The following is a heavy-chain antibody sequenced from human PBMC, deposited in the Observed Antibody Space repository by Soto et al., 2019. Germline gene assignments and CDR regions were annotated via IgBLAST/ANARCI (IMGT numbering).Heavy chain of an antibody. CDR1: GFTFSSYG. J-gene: IGHJ6*02. CDR3: AKEEGDITGTTHFFHYGMDV. Sequence: HPGGSLRLSCAASGFTFSSYGMHWVRQAPGKGLEWVAVISYDGSNKYYADSVKGRFTISRDNSKNTLYLQMNSLRAEDTAVYYCAKEEGDITGTTHFFHYGMDVWGQGTTVTVSS. D-gene: IGHD1-7*01. V-gene: IGHV3-30*18. CDR2: ISYDGSNK.